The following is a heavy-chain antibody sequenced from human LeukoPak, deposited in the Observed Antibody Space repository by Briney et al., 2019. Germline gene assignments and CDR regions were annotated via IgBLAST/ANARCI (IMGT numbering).Heavy chain of an antibody. CDR3: ARATDSSWPRAHFSP. Sequence: GASVKVSCKASGGTFSSYAISWVRQAPGQGLEWMGGIIPIFGTANYAQKFQGRVTITADESTSTAYMELSSLRSEDTAAYYCARATDSSWPRAHFSPWGQGTLVTVSS. J-gene: IGHJ5*02. V-gene: IGHV1-69*13. CDR1: GGTFSSYA. D-gene: IGHD6-13*01. CDR2: IIPIFGTA.